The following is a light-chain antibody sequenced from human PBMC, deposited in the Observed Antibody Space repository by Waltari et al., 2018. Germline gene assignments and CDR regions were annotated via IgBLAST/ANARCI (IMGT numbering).Light chain of an antibody. CDR2: GAS. Sequence: EIVLTQSPGTLSLSPGERATLSCRASQSVSSSYLAWYQQKPGQAPRPLIYGASNRATGIPDRFSGSGSGTDFTLTISRLEAEDFAVYYCQQYGSSPPYTFGQGTKLEIK. J-gene: IGKJ2*01. CDR1: QSVSSSY. CDR3: QQYGSSPPYT. V-gene: IGKV3-20*01.